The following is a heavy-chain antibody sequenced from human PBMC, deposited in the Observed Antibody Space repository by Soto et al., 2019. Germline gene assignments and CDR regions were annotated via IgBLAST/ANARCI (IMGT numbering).Heavy chain of an antibody. CDR1: GVSISSTGYY. CDR3: ASPSMFRRVIAFDQ. Sequence: QVRLQESGPGLVRPSETLSLTCAASGVSISSTGYYWSWIRHLPGKGLEWIGTTFYRGSSYYNPSLKSAPTISLDTSKNQFSLNLSSVTAADTAVYYCASPSMFRRVIAFDQWGPGIQVTVTS. V-gene: IGHV4-31*11. CDR2: TFYRGSS. D-gene: IGHD3-10*02. J-gene: IGHJ4*02.